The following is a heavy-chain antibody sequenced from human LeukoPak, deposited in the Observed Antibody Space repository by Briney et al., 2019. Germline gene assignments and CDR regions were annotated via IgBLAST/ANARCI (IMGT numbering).Heavy chain of an antibody. CDR3: ARAGLGGHYIDY. CDR1: GFTFSDYY. J-gene: IGHJ4*02. V-gene: IGHV3-11*01. D-gene: IGHD2-15*01. Sequence: GGSLRLSCAASGFTFSDYYMTWIRQAPGQGLEWISYVSGSDENKYYAGSVRGRFAISRDNAEKSLFLQMSNVRAEDTAVYYCARAGLGGHYIDYWGQGTLVSVSS. CDR2: VSGSDENK.